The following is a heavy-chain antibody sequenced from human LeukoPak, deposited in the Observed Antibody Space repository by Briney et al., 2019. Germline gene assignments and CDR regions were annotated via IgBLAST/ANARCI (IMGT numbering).Heavy chain of an antibody. CDR1: GGSISNYY. V-gene: IGHV4-59*08. CDR3: GRHGGTTGSDY. Sequence: MSSETLSLTCTVSGGSISNYYWSWIRQPPGKGLEWIGYIYYSGSTNYNPSLKSRVTISVDTSKSQFSLKLNSVTAADTAVYYCGRHGGTTGSDYWGQGTLVTVSS. CDR2: IYYSGST. D-gene: IGHD1-1*01. J-gene: IGHJ4*02.